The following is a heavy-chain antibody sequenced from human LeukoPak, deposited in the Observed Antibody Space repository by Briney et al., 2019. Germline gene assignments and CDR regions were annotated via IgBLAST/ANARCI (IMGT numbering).Heavy chain of an antibody. D-gene: IGHD3-10*01. Sequence: PGGSPRLSCAASGFTFSNYAMHWVRQAPGKGLEWVAVISYDGSNKYYADSVNGRFTISRDNSKNTLYLQMNSLRAEDTAVYYCARGLRGVRGEVDYWGQGTLVTVSS. V-gene: IGHV3-30-3*01. CDR3: ARGLRGVRGEVDY. J-gene: IGHJ4*02. CDR2: ISYDGSNK. CDR1: GFTFSNYA.